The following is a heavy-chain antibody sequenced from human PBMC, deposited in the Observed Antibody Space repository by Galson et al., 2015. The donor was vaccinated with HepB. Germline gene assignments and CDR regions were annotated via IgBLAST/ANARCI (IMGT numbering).Heavy chain of an antibody. CDR3: ARDKLTRGAITMVRGQPNDY. D-gene: IGHD3-10*01. CDR1: GFTFSDYY. V-gene: IGHV3-11*01. Sequence: SLRLSCAASGFTFSDYYMSWIRQAPGKGLEWVSYISSSGSTIYYADSVKGRFTISRDNARNSLYLQMNSLRAEDTAVYYCARDKLTRGAITMVRGQPNDYWGQGTLVTVSS. J-gene: IGHJ4*02. CDR2: ISSSGSTI.